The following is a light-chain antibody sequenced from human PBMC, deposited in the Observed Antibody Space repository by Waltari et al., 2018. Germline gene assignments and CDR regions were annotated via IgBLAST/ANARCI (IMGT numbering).Light chain of an antibody. V-gene: IGKV3-15*01. CDR2: GAS. CDR1: QSVGSD. CDR3: QQYNKWPPYT. Sequence: EIVMTQSPATLSVSHGERATLSCRASQSVGSDLAWYQKKPGQAPSPLIYGASTRVTGVPARFSGSGSGTEFTLTISSLQSEDFAVYYCQQYNKWPPYTFGQGTKLEIK. J-gene: IGKJ2*01.